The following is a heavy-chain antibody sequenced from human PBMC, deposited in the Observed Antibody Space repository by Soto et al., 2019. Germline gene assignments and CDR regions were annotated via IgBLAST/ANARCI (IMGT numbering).Heavy chain of an antibody. CDR2: ITGSGTTI. D-gene: IGHD3-16*01. V-gene: IGHV3-48*03. CDR1: GFTFSSYE. Sequence: GGSLRLSCAASGFTFSSYEMNWVRQAPGKGLEWVSYITGSGTTIYYEDSVKGRFTISRDNAKNSLYLQMNSLRDEDTAVYYCAREMSLSGGAYFDSWGQGTLVTVSS. J-gene: IGHJ4*02. CDR3: AREMSLSGGAYFDS.